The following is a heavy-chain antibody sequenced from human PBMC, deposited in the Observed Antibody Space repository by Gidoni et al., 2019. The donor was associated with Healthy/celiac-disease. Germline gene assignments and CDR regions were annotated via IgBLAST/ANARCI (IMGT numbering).Heavy chain of an antibody. J-gene: IGHJ3*02. CDR1: GFTFSSSG. V-gene: IGHV3-33*01. CDR3: ARTLGGRYAFDI. D-gene: IGHD1-26*01. Sequence: QVQLVESGGGVVQPGRSLRLSCAAPGFTFSSSGIHSVRQAPGKGLVWVAVIWYDGSNKYYADAVKGRFTISRDNSKNTLYLQMNSLRAEDTAVYYCARTLGGRYAFDIWGQGTMVTVSS. CDR2: IWYDGSNK.